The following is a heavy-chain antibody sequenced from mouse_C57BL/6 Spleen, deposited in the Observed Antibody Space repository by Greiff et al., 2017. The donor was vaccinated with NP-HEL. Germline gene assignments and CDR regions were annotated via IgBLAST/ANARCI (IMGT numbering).Heavy chain of an antibody. Sequence: QVQLQQSGPELVKPGASVKISCKASGYAFSSSWMNWVKQRPGKGLEWIGRIYPGDGDTNYNGKFKGKATLTADKSSSTAYMQLSSLTSEDSAVYFCARERLLRPSYAMDYWGQGTSVTVSS. CDR1: GYAFSSSW. V-gene: IGHV1-82*01. D-gene: IGHD1-2*01. CDR2: IYPGDGDT. J-gene: IGHJ4*01. CDR3: ARERLLRPSYAMDY.